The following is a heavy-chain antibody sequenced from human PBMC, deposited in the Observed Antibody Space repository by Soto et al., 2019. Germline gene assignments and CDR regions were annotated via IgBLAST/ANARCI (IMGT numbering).Heavy chain of an antibody. CDR2: IVVGSGNT. J-gene: IGHJ4*02. CDR3: AAESYCSGGSCYSGGHYFDY. D-gene: IGHD2-15*01. CDR1: GFTITSST. Sequence: SVKVSCKASGFTITSSTVQWVRQARGQRLEWKGWIVVGSGNTNYAQKFQERVTITRDMSTSTAYMELSSLRSEDTAVYYCAAESYCSGGSCYSGGHYFDYWGQGTLVTVSS. V-gene: IGHV1-58*01.